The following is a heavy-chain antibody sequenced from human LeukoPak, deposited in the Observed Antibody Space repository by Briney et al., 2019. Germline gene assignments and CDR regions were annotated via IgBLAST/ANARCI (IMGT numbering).Heavy chain of an antibody. Sequence: PGGSLRLSCAASGFTFSSYGMNWVRQAPGKGLEWVSSISSSSSYIYYADSVKGRFTISRDNAKNSLYLQMNSLRAEDTAVYYCARAQSYDFWSGYSFDYWGQGTLVTVSS. CDR2: ISSSSSYI. CDR1: GFTFSSYG. J-gene: IGHJ4*02. V-gene: IGHV3-21*01. D-gene: IGHD3-3*01. CDR3: ARAQSYDFWSGYSFDY.